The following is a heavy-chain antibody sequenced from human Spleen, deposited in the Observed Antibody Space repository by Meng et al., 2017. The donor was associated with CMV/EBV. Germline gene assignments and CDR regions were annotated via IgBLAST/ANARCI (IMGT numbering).Heavy chain of an antibody. J-gene: IGHJ4*02. CDR1: GGSISTIRFY. Sequence: SETLSLTCSVSGGSISTIRFYWAWIRQPPGKGLEWIGNIYYSGNSFYNPSLMSRVTMSIDTSKNQFSLRLNSMTAADTAVYYCARLDYDFWTGYGDYWGQGRLVTVSS. D-gene: IGHD3-3*01. CDR2: IYYSGNS. CDR3: ARLDYDFWTGYGDY. V-gene: IGHV4-39*07.